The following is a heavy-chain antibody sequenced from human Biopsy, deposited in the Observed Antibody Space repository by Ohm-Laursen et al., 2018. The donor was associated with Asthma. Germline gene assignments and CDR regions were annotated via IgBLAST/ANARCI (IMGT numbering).Heavy chain of an antibody. CDR2: INHSGST. D-gene: IGHD2-2*01. V-gene: IGHV4-34*01. J-gene: IGHJ5*02. CDR1: GGSFSGYY. CDR3: ARAGQCSSTSCYNPGWFDP. Sequence: SETLSLTWAVYGGSFSGYYWSWIRQPPGKGLEWIGEINHSGSTNYNPSLKSRVTISVDTSKNQFSRKLSSVTAADTAVYYCARAGQCSSTSCYNPGWFDPWGQGTLVTVSS.